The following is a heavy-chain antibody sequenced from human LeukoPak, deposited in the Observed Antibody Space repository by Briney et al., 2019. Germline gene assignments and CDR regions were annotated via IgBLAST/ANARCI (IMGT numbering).Heavy chain of an antibody. V-gene: IGHV1-69*06. J-gene: IGHJ2*01. CDR3: ARGTVTTWYFDL. D-gene: IGHD4-17*01. CDR2: IIPMFGAT. CDR1: GYSFADYY. Sequence: ASVKVSCKASGYSFADYYMHWVRQAPGQGLEWMGGIIPMFGATNYAQRFQGRVTMTADKSTSTVYMKLSSLRSEDTAVYYCARGTVTTWYFDLWGRGTLVTVSS.